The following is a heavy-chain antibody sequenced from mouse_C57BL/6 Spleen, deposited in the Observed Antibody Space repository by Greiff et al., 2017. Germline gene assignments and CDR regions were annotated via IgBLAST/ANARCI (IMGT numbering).Heavy chain of an antibody. CDR3: ARRIYYDDFDV. CDR1: GFTFSDYY. D-gene: IGHD2-4*01. J-gene: IGHJ1*03. Sequence: EVMLVESGGGLVQPGGSLKLSCAASGFTFSDYYMYWVRQTPEKRLEWVAYISNGGGSTYYPDTVKGRFTISRDNAKNTLYLQMSRLKSEDTAMYYCARRIYYDDFDVWGTGTTVTVSS. V-gene: IGHV5-12*01. CDR2: ISNGGGST.